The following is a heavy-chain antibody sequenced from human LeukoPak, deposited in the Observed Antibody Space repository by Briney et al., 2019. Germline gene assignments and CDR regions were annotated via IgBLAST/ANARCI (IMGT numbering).Heavy chain of an antibody. Sequence: GTSLRLSCEASGFTFSHFGMHWVRQAPGKGLEWVGRIKKKSDGETTDYAAPVKGRFSISRDDSKNTLYLQMNSLKTEDTALYYCTTDSNYGAFDWGQGILVTVS. V-gene: IGHV3-15*01. J-gene: IGHJ4*02. CDR1: GFTFSHFG. CDR2: IKKKSDGETT. CDR3: TTDSNYGAFD. D-gene: IGHD4-17*01.